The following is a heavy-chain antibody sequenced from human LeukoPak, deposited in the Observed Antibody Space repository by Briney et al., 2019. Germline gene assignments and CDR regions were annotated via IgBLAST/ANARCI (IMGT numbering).Heavy chain of an antibody. CDR3: ARVRYFDSSGYYYDLDP. D-gene: IGHD3-22*01. Sequence: SETLSLTCTVSGYSISTGYYWGWIRQPPGKGLEWIGDFYHSGKTYYNPSLKSRLTISVDTSRNQFSLTVRSVTAADTAVYYCARVRYFDSSGYYYDLDPWGQGTLVTVSS. V-gene: IGHV4-38-2*02. CDR2: FYHSGKT. J-gene: IGHJ5*02. CDR1: GYSISTGYY.